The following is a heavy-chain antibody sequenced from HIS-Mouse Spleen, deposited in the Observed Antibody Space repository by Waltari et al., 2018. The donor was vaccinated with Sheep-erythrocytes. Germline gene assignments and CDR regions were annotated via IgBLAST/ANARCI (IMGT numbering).Heavy chain of an antibody. CDR2: ISSSSSYI. CDR1: GFTFSSYS. J-gene: IGHJ4*02. CDR3: ARASIFGVVRGFDY. V-gene: IGHV3-21*01. D-gene: IGHD3-3*01. Sequence: EVQLVESGGGLVKPGGSLRLSCAASGFTFSSYSMNWVRQAPGKGVEWVSAISSSSSYIYYADSVKCRFTISRDNAKNSLYLQMNSLRAEDTAVYYCARASIFGVVRGFDYWGQGTLVTVSS.